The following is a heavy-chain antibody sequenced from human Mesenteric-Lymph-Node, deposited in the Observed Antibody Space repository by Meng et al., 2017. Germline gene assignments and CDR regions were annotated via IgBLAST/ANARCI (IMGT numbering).Heavy chain of an antibody. CDR2: ISPNTDNT. CDR1: GYTFSSYG. V-gene: IGHV1-18*01. J-gene: IGHJ4*02. Sequence: ASVKVSCKASGYTFSSYGISWVRQAPGQGLEWMGWISPNTDNTEYSQKLQGRVTVTTDTSTTTTYMELRSLRSDDTAVYYCARDEEGYYFDYWGQGTLVTVSS. CDR3: ARDEEGYYFDY.